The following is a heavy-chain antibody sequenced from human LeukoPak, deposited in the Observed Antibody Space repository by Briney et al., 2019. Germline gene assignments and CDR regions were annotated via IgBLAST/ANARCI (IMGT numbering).Heavy chain of an antibody. J-gene: IGHJ4*02. CDR3: SRDRDPY. V-gene: IGHV3-53*01. Sequence: PGGSLRLSCAASGFTVSSNHMSWVRQAPGKELEWVSVIYSGGSTYYADSVKGRFTISRDNSKNTLYLQMNSLRAEDTAVYYCSRDRDPYWGQGTLVTVSS. CDR2: IYSGGST. CDR1: GFTVSSNH.